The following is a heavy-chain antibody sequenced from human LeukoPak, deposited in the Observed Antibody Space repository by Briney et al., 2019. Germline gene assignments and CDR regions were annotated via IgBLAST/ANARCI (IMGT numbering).Heavy chain of an antibody. CDR2: ISSSSSTI. D-gene: IGHD1-1*01. J-gene: IGHJ3*02. Sequence: GGSLRLSCAASGFTFSSYSMNWVRQAPGKGLEWVSYISSSSSTIYYADSVKGRFTISRDNAKNSLYLQMNSLRAEDTAVYYCARGTTGTTEAFDIWGQGTMVTVSS. V-gene: IGHV3-48*04. CDR1: GFTFSSYS. CDR3: ARGTTGTTEAFDI.